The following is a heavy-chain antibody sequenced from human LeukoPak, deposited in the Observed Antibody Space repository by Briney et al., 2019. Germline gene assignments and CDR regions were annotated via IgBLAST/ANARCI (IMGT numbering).Heavy chain of an antibody. J-gene: IGHJ4*02. V-gene: IGHV3-23*01. CDR1: GFTLSSSA. D-gene: IGHD1-26*01. Sequence: GGSLRLSCAASGFTLSSSALSWVRQVPGKGLEWVSGISDSGGSTYYADSVKGRFTISRDNSKNTLYLQMNSLRAEDTAVYYCAKRGGNYNGFDYWGQGTLVTVSS. CDR2: ISDSGGST. CDR3: AKRGGNYNGFDY.